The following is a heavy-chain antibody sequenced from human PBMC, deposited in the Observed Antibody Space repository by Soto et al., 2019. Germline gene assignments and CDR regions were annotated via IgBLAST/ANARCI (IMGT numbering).Heavy chain of an antibody. V-gene: IGHV3-15*07. CDR1: GFTFSNAW. J-gene: IGHJ4*02. Sequence: GGSLRLSCAASGFTFSNAWMNWVRQAPGKGLEWVGRIKSKTDGGTTDYAAPVKGRFTISRDDSKNTLYLQMNSLKTEDTAVYYCTTAPYSSSWPAPFDYWGQGTLVTVSS. CDR3: TTAPYSSSWPAPFDY. D-gene: IGHD6-13*01. CDR2: IKSKTDGGTT.